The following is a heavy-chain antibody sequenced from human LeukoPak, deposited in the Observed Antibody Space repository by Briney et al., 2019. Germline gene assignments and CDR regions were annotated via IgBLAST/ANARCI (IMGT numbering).Heavy chain of an antibody. D-gene: IGHD1-14*01. CDR1: GFTFSSYG. CDR2: ISYDGSNK. J-gene: IGHJ6*02. Sequence: GGSLRLSCAASGFTFSSYGMHWVRQAPGKGLEWVAVISYDGSNKYYADSVKGRFTISRDNSKNTLYLQMNSLRAEDTAVYYCAKSTSITIYYGMEVWGQGTTVTVSS. V-gene: IGHV3-30*18. CDR3: AKSTSITIYYGMEV.